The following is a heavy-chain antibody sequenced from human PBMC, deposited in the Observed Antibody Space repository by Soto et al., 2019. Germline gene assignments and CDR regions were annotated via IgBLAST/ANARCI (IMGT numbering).Heavy chain of an antibody. V-gene: IGHV3-11*04. D-gene: IGHD6-6*01. CDR1: GFTFGDYY. Sequence: GGSLRLSCAGSGFTFGDYYMSWIRQAPGRGLEWISYISASGSSIYYADSVKGRFAISRDNAKNSLYLQLTRLRAADTAVYYCARRSYSSSDQFDYWGQGTLVTVSS. J-gene: IGHJ4*02. CDR2: ISASGSSI. CDR3: ARRSYSSSDQFDY.